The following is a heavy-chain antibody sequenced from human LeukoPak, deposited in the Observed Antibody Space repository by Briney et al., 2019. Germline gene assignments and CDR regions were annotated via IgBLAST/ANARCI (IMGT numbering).Heavy chain of an antibody. CDR1: GFTFSSYA. D-gene: IGHD6-13*01. CDR3: AGGSSWYRGIDY. V-gene: IGHV3-64*01. CDR2: ISTNGGST. Sequence: GGSLRLSCAASGFTFSSYAMYWVRQAPGKGLEYVSAISTNGGSTYYANSVKGRFTISRDNSQNTLYLQMGSLRGEDMAVYYCAGGSSWYRGIDYWGQGTLVTVSS. J-gene: IGHJ4*02.